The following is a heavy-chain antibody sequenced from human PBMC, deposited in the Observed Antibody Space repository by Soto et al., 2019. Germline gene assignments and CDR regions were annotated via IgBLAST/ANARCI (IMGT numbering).Heavy chain of an antibody. J-gene: IGHJ4*02. CDR3: ARVRVRFLEWLGSEG. CDR1: GGTFSSYA. Sequence: QVQLVQSGAEVKKPGSSVKVSCKASGGTFSSYAFSWVRQAPGQGLEWMGGIIPIFGTANYAQKFQGRVRITEDESTSTAYMELSSLRSEDTAVYYCARVRVRFLEWLGSEGWGQGPLVTVSS. V-gene: IGHV1-69*12. CDR2: IIPIFGTA. D-gene: IGHD3-3*01.